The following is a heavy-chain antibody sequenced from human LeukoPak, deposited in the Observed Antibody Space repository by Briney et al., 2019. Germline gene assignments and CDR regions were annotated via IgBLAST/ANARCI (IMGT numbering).Heavy chain of an antibody. J-gene: IGHJ4*02. Sequence: KSSETLSLTCTVSGGSISSYYWSWLRQPPGKGVEGIGFIYYRGSTNYNPSLFRRLTLSVKTSKNQISLKLTSVTAADTAVYYCARRMGVAGLGGHYYFDYWGQEALVTVSS. CDR3: ARRMGVAGLGGHYYFDY. V-gene: IGHV4-59*08. CDR2: IYYRGST. CDR1: GGSISSYY. D-gene: IGHD6-19*01.